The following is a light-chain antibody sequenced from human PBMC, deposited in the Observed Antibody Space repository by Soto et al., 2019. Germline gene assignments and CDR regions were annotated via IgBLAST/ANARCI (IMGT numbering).Light chain of an antibody. V-gene: IGKV3D-20*02. CDR1: QSLSGNY. J-gene: IGKJ3*01. CDR2: ATS. CDR3: QQRSSWPFT. Sequence: NVLTQSPGTLSWSPGQRATLSCRASQSLSGNYLAWYQQKPGQAPRVLIYATSNRATGIPARFSGSGSGTDFTLTISSLEPEDFAVYYCQQRSSWPFTFGPGTKVDIK.